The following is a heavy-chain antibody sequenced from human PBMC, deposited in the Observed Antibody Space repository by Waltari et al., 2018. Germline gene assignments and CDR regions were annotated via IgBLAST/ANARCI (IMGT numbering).Heavy chain of an antibody. J-gene: IGHJ2*01. CDR2: LHYGGSS. D-gene: IGHD1-7*01. CDR3: ATLPIPLELWYFDL. Sequence: QLQLQESGPGLVNPSETLSLTCTVSGVSISTSRDSGGWIRQPPGKGLDWIGSLHYGGSSYFNPSLKSRVTISVDTSKNQFSLKLTSVTAADTAVYYCATLPIPLELWYFDLWGRGTLVTVSS. CDR1: GVSISTSRDS. V-gene: IGHV4-39*01.